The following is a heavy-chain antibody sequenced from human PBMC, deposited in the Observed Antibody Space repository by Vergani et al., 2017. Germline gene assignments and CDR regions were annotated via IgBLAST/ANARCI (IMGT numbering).Heavy chain of an antibody. V-gene: IGHV3-30*03. CDR2: ISYDGTQK. D-gene: IGHD1-1*01. CDR3: ATKSCGTPGCQIGYFRE. J-gene: IGHJ1*01. CDR1: GFIFKDIW. Sequence: VQLVESGGTLVRPGGSLRLSCAASGFIFKDIWMTWVRQAPGKGLEWVAVISYDGTQKYYADSVKGRFTISRDNSKSTLYLQMNSLRTEDTAVYYCATKSCGTPGCQIGYFREWGQGTLVTVSS.